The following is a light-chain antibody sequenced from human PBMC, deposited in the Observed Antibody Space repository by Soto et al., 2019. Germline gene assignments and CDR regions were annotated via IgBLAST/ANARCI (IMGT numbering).Light chain of an antibody. CDR1: SSDVGAYNY. CDR3: SSCTTGSTLV. J-gene: IGLJ1*01. V-gene: IGLV2-14*01. CDR2: EVS. Sequence: QSALTQPASVSGSPGQSITISCTGTSSDVGAYNYVSWYQQHPGKAPKLMIFEVSNRPSGVSHRFSGSKSGNTASLTISGLQAEDEADYYCSSCTTGSTLVFGTGTKLTV.